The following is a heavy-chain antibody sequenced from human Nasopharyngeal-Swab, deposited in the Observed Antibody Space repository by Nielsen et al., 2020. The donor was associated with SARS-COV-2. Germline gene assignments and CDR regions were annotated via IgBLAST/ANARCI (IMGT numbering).Heavy chain of an antibody. V-gene: IGHV1-18*01. D-gene: IGHD3-10*01. CDR3: ALYYYGSGNYDY. Sequence: ASVKVSCKASGGTFSSSAISWVRQAPGQGLEWMGWISAYNGNTNYAQKLQGRVTMTTDTSTSTAYMELRSLRSDDTAVYYCALYYYGSGNYDYWGQGTLVTVSS. CDR2: ISAYNGNT. CDR1: GGTFSSSA. J-gene: IGHJ4*02.